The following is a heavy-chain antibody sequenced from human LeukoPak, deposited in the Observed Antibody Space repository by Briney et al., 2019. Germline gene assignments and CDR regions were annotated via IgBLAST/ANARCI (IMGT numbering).Heavy chain of an antibody. Sequence: PGGSLRLSCAASGFTFSSYAMNWVRQAPGKGLEWVSAISGSGGSTYYADSVKGRFTISRDNSKNTLYLQMNSLRAEDTAVYYCAKDLSDILTGYYYYYGMDVWGQGTTVTVSS. CDR3: AKDLSDILTGYYYYYGMDV. D-gene: IGHD3-9*01. CDR2: ISGSGGST. V-gene: IGHV3-23*01. J-gene: IGHJ6*02. CDR1: GFTFSSYA.